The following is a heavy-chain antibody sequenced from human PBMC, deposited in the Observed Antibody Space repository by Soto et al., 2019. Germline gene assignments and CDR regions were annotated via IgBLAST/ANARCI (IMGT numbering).Heavy chain of an antibody. D-gene: IGHD3-10*01. CDR2: INHSGST. Sequence: PSETLSLTCAVYGGSFSGYYWSWIRQPPGKGLEWIGEINHSGSTNYNPSLKSRVTISVDTSKNQFSLKLSSVTAADTAVYYCARVTMVRGSIGYYDYYGMDVWGQGTTVTVSS. CDR3: ARVTMVRGSIGYYDYYGMDV. CDR1: GGSFSGYY. V-gene: IGHV4-34*01. J-gene: IGHJ6*02.